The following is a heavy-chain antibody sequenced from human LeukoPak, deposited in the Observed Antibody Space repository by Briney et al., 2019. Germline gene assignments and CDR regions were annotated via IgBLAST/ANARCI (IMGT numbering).Heavy chain of an antibody. V-gene: IGHV3-53*01. J-gene: IGHJ6*03. Sequence: GGSLRLSCAASGFTVSSNYMSWVRQAPGKGLEWVSVIYSGGSTYYADSVKGRFTISRDNSKNTLYLQMNSLRAEDTAVYYCAKWARLDYMDVWGKGTTVTVSS. D-gene: IGHD2-8*01. CDR3: AKWARLDYMDV. CDR2: IYSGGST. CDR1: GFTVSSNY.